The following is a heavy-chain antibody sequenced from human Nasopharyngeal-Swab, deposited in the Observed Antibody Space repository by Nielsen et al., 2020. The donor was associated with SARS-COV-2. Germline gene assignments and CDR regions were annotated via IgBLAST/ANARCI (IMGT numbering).Heavy chain of an antibody. CDR1: GYTFTSYD. D-gene: IGHD3-22*01. CDR3: ATVADSSAEIDY. Sequence: ASVKVSCKASGYTFTSYDINWVRQATGQGLEWMGWMNPNSGNTGYAQKFQGRVTMTRNTSISTAYMELSSLRSENTAVYYCATVADSSAEIDYWGQGTLVTVSS. J-gene: IGHJ4*02. CDR2: MNPNSGNT. V-gene: IGHV1-8*01.